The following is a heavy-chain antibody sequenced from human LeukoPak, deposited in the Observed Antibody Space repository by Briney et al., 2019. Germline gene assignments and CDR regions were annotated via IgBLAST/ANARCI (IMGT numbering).Heavy chain of an antibody. CDR3: AKDEKVGATYYFGY. CDR2: ISDGGGST. D-gene: IGHD1-26*01. CDR1: GFTFSSYA. J-gene: IGHJ4*02. V-gene: IGHV3-23*01. Sequence: GGSLRLSCAASGFTFSSYAMTWVRQAPGKGPEWVSGISDGGGSTFYADSVKGRFTISRDNSKNTLHLQMNSLRAEDSAVYYCAKDEKVGATYYFGYWGQGTVVTVSS.